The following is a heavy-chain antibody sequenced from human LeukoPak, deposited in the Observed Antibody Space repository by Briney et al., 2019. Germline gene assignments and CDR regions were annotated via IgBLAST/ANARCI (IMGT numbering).Heavy chain of an antibody. CDR1: GRSFSGYY. CDR3: ARDYCSGGSCYFDY. D-gene: IGHD2-15*01. V-gene: IGHV4-34*01. CDR2: VNAGGRT. J-gene: IGHJ4*02. Sequence: SETLSLTCAVYGRSFSGYYWSWVRQPPGKGLEWIGEVNAGGRTNYNPSLKSRATISADTSKNQFSLKLRSVTAADTAVYYCARDYCSGGSCYFDYWGQGTLVTVSS.